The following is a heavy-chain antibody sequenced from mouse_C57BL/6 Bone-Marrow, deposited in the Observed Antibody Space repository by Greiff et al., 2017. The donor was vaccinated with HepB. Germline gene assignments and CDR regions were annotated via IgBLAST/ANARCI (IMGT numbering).Heavy chain of an antibody. CDR2: IDPSDSYT. V-gene: IGHV1-59*01. D-gene: IGHD2-3*01. Sequence: QVQLQQPGAELVRPGTSVKLSCKASGYTFTSYWMHWVKQRPGQGLEWIGVIDPSDSYTNYNQKFKGKATLTVDTSSSTAYMQLSSLTSEDSAVYYCARLDGYYLYFDYWGQGTTLTVSS. CDR1: GYTFTSYW. J-gene: IGHJ2*01. CDR3: ARLDGYYLYFDY.